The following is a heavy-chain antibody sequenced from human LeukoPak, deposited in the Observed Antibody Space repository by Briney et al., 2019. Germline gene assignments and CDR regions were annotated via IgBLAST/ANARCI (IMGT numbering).Heavy chain of an antibody. D-gene: IGHD1-26*01. CDR3: ARDRVGTITSSYYYGMDV. CDR1: GFTFSSYC. V-gene: IGHV3-7*01. J-gene: IGHJ6*02. CDR2: MKQDGSEK. Sequence: GGSLRLSCAASGFTFSSYCISWVRQAPGKGPELVANMKQDGSEKYYVVSVKGPFTISTDNAKNSLYLQMNSLRAEDTAVYYCARDRVGTITSSYYYGMDVWGQGTTVTVSS.